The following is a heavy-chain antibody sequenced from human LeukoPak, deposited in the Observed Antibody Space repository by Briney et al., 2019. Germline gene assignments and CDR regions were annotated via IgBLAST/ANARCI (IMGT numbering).Heavy chain of an antibody. J-gene: IGHJ4*02. CDR3: ARDLDTAMAHDY. CDR2: ISYDGSNK. CDR1: GFTFSSYA. D-gene: IGHD5-18*01. V-gene: IGHV3-30-3*01. Sequence: AGGSLRLSCAASGFTFSSYAMHWVRQAPGKGLEWVAVISYDGSNKYYADSVKGRFTISRDNSKNTLYLQMNSLRAEDTAVYYCARDLDTAMAHDYWGQGTLVTVSS.